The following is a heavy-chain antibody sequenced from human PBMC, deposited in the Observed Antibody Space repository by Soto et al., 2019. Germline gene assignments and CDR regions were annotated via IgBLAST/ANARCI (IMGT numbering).Heavy chain of an antibody. CDR1: GGSFSGYY. D-gene: IGHD2-15*01. CDR2: INHSGST. V-gene: IGHV4-34*01. J-gene: IGHJ4*02. CDR3: ARVRYCSGGSCFDY. Sequence: SETLSLTCAVYGGSFSGYYWSWIRQPPGKGLEWIGEINHSGSTNYNPSLKSRVTISVDTSKNQFSLKLSSVTAADTAVYYCARVRYCSGGSCFDYWGQGTLVTVPS.